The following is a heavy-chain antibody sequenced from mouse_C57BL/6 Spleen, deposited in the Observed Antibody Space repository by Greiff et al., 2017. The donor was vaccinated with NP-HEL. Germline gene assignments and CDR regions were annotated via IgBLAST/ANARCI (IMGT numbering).Heavy chain of an antibody. D-gene: IGHD2-5*01. CDR2: FYPGSGSI. J-gene: IGHJ2*01. CDR1: GYTFTEYT. V-gene: IGHV1-62-2*01. Sequence: QVQLKESGAELVKPGASVKLSCKASGYTFTEYTIHWVKQRSGQGLEWIGWFYPGSGSIKYNEKFKDKATLTEDKSSSTVYMELSRLTSEDSAVYFCERHGDYYSNCGGPLYFDYWGQGTTLTVSS. CDR3: ERHGDYYSNCGGPLYFDY.